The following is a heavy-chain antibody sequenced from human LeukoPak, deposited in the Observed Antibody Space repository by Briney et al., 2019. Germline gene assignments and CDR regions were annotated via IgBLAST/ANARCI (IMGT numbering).Heavy chain of an antibody. CDR3: ASVNWNRGARDFDY. J-gene: IGHJ4*02. CDR1: GYTFTGYY. V-gene: IGHV1-2*02. D-gene: IGHD1/OR15-1a*01. Sequence: ASVKVSCKAPGYTFTGYYLHWVRQAPGQGLEWMGWINPNSGGTNYAQKFQGRVTMTRDTSISTAYMELSRLRSDDTAVYYCASVNWNRGARDFDYWGQGTLVTVSS. CDR2: INPNSGGT.